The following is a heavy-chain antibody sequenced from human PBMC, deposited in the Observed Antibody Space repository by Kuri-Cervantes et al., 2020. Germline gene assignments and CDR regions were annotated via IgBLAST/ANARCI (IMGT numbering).Heavy chain of an antibody. J-gene: IGHJ3*02. Sequence: GGSLRLSCAASGFTFSSYSMNWVRQAPGKGLEWVSFISSSSSYIYYADSVKGRFTISRDDAKNSLYLQMNSLRAEDTAVYYCARQAYCGGDCTNDAFDIWGQGTMVTVSS. CDR1: GFTFSSYS. D-gene: IGHD2-21*02. V-gene: IGHV3-21*01. CDR2: ISSSSSYI. CDR3: ARQAYCGGDCTNDAFDI.